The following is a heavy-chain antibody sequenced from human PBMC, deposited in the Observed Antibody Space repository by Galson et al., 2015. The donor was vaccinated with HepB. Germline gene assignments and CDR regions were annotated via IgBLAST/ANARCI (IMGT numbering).Heavy chain of an antibody. Sequence: SLRLSCAVPGLTFNTAWMYWVRQAPGKGLEWVSSLSYSGGYYADSVKGRFTISRDNSKNTVYRLMNSLRAEDTAVYYCARPTPTEWYFGLWGRGTLVTVSS. CDR2: LSYSGG. CDR3: ARPTPTEWYFGL. CDR1: GLTFNTAW. J-gene: IGHJ2*01. V-gene: IGHV3-23*01. D-gene: IGHD2-15*01.